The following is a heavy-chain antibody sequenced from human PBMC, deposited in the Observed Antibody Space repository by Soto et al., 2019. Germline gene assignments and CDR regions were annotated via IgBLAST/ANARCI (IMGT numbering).Heavy chain of an antibody. CDR1: GYSFTSYW. Sequence: PGESLKISCKGSGYSFTSYWISWVRQMPGKGLEWMGRIDPSDSYTNYSPSFQGHVTISADKSISTAYLQWSSLKASDTAMYYCAILEAQQLVRSIVFVDYWGQGTLVTVSS. CDR3: AILEAQQLVRSIVFVDY. D-gene: IGHD6-6*01. J-gene: IGHJ4*02. V-gene: IGHV5-10-1*01. CDR2: IDPSDSYT.